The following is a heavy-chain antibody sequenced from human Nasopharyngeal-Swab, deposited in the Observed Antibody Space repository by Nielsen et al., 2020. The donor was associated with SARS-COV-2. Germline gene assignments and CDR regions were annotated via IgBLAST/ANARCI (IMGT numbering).Heavy chain of an antibody. J-gene: IGHJ4*02. CDR3: ARERGGGYGDY. CDR1: GFTFSPYT. CDR2: ITSGNSV. V-gene: IGHV3-48*04. D-gene: IGHD5-12*01. Sequence: GGSLTLSCATSGFTFSPYTMTWVRQAPGKGLQWISYITSGNSVQYADPVRGRFTISRDNAKNSLYLQMNSLTAEDTAVYYCARERGGGYGDYWGQGTLVTVSS.